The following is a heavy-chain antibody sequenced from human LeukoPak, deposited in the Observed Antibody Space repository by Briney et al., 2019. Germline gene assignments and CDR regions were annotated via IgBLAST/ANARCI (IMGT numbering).Heavy chain of an antibody. Sequence: ASVKVSCKASGYTFTSYGISWVRQAPGQGLEWMGWISAYNGNTNYAQKLQGRDTMTTDTSTSTAYMELRSLRSDDTAVYYCARHSRGYSYGYDWFDSWGQGTLVTVSS. CDR3: ARHSRGYSYGYDWFDS. V-gene: IGHV1-18*01. CDR2: ISAYNGNT. CDR1: GYTFTSYG. D-gene: IGHD5-18*01. J-gene: IGHJ5*01.